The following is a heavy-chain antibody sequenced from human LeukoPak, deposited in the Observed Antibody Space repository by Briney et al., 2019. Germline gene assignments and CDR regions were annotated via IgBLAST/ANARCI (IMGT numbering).Heavy chain of an antibody. J-gene: IGHJ5*02. V-gene: IGHV4-31*03. CDR3: ARSGYYYGSGNIWFDP. D-gene: IGHD3-10*01. CDR2: IYYSGST. CDR1: GGSISSGGYY. Sequence: PSETLSLTCTVSGGSISSGGYYWSWIRQHPGKGLEWIGYIYYSGSTYYNPSLKSRVTISVDTSKNQFSLKLSSVTAADTAVYYCARSGYYYGSGNIWFDPWGQGTLVTVSS.